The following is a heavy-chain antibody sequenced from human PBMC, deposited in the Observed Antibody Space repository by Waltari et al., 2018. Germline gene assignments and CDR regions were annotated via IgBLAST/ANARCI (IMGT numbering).Heavy chain of an antibody. J-gene: IGHJ3*02. CDR1: GGSISSHY. V-gene: IGHV4-59*11. D-gene: IGHD5-18*01. Sequence: QVQLQESGPGLVKPSETLSLTCTVSGGSISSHYWSWIRQPPGKGLEWIGYIYYSGSTNYNPSLKSRVTISVYTSKNQFSLKLSSVTAADTAVYYCARDLDTAIPNAFDIWGQGTMVTVSS. CDR3: ARDLDTAIPNAFDI. CDR2: IYYSGST.